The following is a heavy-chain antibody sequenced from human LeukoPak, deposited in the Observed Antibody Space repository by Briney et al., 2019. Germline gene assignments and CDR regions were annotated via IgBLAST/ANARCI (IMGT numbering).Heavy chain of an antibody. Sequence: GGTLRLSCAASGFTFSSYYMHWVRQAPGKGLEWVAFIRYDGSNKYYADSVKGRFTISRDNSKNTLYLQMNSLRAEDTAVYYCAYQPHLYYYYYYMDVWGKGTTVTISS. V-gene: IGHV3-30*02. D-gene: IGHD2-2*01. CDR2: IRYDGSNK. J-gene: IGHJ6*03. CDR3: AYQPHLYYYYYYMDV. CDR1: GFTFSSYY.